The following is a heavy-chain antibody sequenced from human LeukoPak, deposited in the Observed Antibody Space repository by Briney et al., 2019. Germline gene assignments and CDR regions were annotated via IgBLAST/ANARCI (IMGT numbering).Heavy chain of an antibody. CDR1: GGSISSSNW. CDR2: INHSGST. D-gene: IGHD2-2*01. Sequence: PSETLSLTCAVSGGSISSSNWWSWIRQPPGKGLEWIGEINHSGSTNYNPSLKSRVTISVDTSKNQFSLKLSSVTAADTAVYYCARIVGWDQPLLAFDPWGQGTLVTVSS. CDR3: ARIVGWDQPLLAFDP. V-gene: IGHV4-4*02. J-gene: IGHJ5*02.